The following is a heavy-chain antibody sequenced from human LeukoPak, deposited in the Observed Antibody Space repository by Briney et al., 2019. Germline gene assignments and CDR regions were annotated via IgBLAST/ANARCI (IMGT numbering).Heavy chain of an antibody. CDR1: GFTFSSYA. CDR2: ISSNRGST. D-gene: IGHD3-22*01. Sequence: GGSLRLSCSASGFTFSSYAMHWVRQAPGKGLEYGSAISSNRGSTYYADSVKGGFTISRDNSKNTLYLQMSSLRAEDTAVHYCVKATPGDSSGYYYPFRSWGQGTLVTVSS. J-gene: IGHJ5*02. CDR3: VKATPGDSSGYYYPFRS. V-gene: IGHV3-64D*09.